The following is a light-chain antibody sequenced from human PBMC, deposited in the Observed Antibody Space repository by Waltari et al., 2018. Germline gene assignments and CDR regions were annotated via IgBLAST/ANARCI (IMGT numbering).Light chain of an antibody. J-gene: IGLJ1*01. Sequence: QSALTQPASVSGSPGQSIPISCTGTSSDLGAYNYVSWYQQHPGKAPKLMIYDVSDRPSGVSNRFSGSKSGYTASLTISGLRAEDEADYYCSSYTSSSLHVFGTGTKVTVL. CDR2: DVS. CDR3: SSYTSSSLHV. V-gene: IGLV2-14*03. CDR1: SSDLGAYNY.